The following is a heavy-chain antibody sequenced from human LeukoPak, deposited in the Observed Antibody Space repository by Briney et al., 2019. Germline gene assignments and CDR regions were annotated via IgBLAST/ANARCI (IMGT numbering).Heavy chain of an antibody. CDR3: ARESRGVVVPAAIYYGMDV. D-gene: IGHD2-2*01. V-gene: IGHV3-33*08. CDR1: GFTFRSYW. Sequence: PGGSLRLSCAASGFTFRSYWMHWVRQAPGKGLEWVAVIWYDGSNKYYADSVKGRFTISRDNSKNTLYLQMNSLRAEDTAVYYCARESRGVVVPAAIYYGMDVWGQGTTVTVSS. CDR2: IWYDGSNK. J-gene: IGHJ6*02.